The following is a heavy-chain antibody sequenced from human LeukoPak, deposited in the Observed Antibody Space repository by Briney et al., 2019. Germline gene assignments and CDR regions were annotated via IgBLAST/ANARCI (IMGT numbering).Heavy chain of an antibody. Sequence: PGGSLRLSCAASGFTFSSYSMNWVRQAPGKGLEWVSSISSSSSYIYYADSVKGRFTISRDNAKNSLYLQMNSLRAEDTAVYYCARVRGIVVPDDYWGQGTLVTVSS. CDR1: GFTFSSYS. D-gene: IGHD2-15*01. CDR2: ISSSSSYI. J-gene: IGHJ4*02. V-gene: IGHV3-21*01. CDR3: ARVRGIVVPDDY.